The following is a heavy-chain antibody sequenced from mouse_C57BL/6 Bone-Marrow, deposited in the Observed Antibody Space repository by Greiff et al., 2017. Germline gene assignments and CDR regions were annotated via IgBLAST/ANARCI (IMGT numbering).Heavy chain of an antibody. V-gene: IGHV5-6*01. D-gene: IGHD1-1*01. Sequence: QGVESGGDLVKPGGSLKLSCAASGFTFSSYGMSWVRQTPDKRLEWVATISSGGSYTYYPDSVKGRFTISRDNAKNTLYLQMSSLKSEDTAMYYCARHLYGYDAMDYWGQGTSVTVSS. CDR1: GFTFSSYG. CDR2: ISSGGSYT. J-gene: IGHJ4*01. CDR3: ARHLYGYDAMDY.